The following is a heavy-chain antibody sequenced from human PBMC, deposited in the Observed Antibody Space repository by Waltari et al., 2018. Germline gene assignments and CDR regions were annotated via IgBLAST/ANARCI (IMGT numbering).Heavy chain of an antibody. J-gene: IGHJ4*02. CDR1: GGSISSSSYY. V-gene: IGHV4-39*07. Sequence: QLQLQESGPGLVKPSETLSLTCTVSGGSISSSSYYWGWIRQPPGKGLEWIGSIYYSGITYYNPSLKSRVTISVDTSKNQFSLKLSSVTAADTAVYYCAVPGYCTNGVCYMGFDYWGQGTLVTVSS. CDR3: AVPGYCTNGVCYMGFDY. CDR2: IYYSGIT. D-gene: IGHD2-8*01.